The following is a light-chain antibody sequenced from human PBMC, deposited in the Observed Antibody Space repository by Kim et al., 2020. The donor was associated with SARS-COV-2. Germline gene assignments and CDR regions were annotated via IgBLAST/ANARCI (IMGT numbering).Light chain of an antibody. CDR1: QDISNY. CDR3: QKYKSVPFT. J-gene: IGKJ3*01. CDR2: GAS. V-gene: IGKV1-27*01. Sequence: DIQMTQSPSSLSASVGDRVTITCRASQDISNYLAWYQQKPGKVPKLLIFGASTLQSGVPSRFSGSGSGTDFTLTISSLQPEDAATYYCQKYKSVPFTFGPGTKVDIK.